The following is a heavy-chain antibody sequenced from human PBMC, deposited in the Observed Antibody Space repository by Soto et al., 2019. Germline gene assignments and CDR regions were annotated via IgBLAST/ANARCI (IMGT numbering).Heavy chain of an antibody. D-gene: IGHD3-22*01. V-gene: IGHV3-30*18. CDR2: ISYDGSNK. J-gene: IGHJ5*02. Sequence: GGSLRLSCAASGFPFSSYVMHWVRQAPGKGLEWVAVISYDGSNKYYADSVKGRFTISRDNSKNTLYLQMNSLRAEDTAVYYCAKDLEGYYDSSGLEWFDPWGQGT. CDR3: AKDLEGYYDSSGLEWFDP. CDR1: GFPFSSYV.